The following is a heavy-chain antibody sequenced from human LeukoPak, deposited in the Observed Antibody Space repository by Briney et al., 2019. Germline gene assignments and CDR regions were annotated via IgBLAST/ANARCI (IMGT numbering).Heavy chain of an antibody. CDR1: GGSFSGYY. CDR2: INHSGGT. V-gene: IGHV4-34*01. D-gene: IGHD2-8*01. J-gene: IGHJ6*02. CDR3: ARDAPAKRVYYYYGMDV. Sequence: SETLSLTCAVFGGSFSGYYCIWIRQPPGKGLEWIGEINHSGGTNYNPSLKSRVTISVDTSKNQFSLKLSSVTAADTAVYYCARDAPAKRVYYYYGMDVWGQGTTVTVSS.